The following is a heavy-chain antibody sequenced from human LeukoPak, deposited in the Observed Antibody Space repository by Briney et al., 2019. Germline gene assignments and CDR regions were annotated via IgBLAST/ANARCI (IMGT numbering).Heavy chain of an antibody. V-gene: IGHV4-59*01. CDR2: IYYSGST. D-gene: IGHD6-19*01. Sequence: SETLSLTCTVSGGSISSYYWSWIRQPPGKGLEWIGYIYYSGSTNYNPSLKSRVTISVDTSKNQFSLKLSFVTAADTAVYYCARDRSYSSGFYYYYYGMDVWGKGTTVTVSS. CDR3: ARDRSYSSGFYYYYYGMDV. J-gene: IGHJ6*04. CDR1: GGSISSYY.